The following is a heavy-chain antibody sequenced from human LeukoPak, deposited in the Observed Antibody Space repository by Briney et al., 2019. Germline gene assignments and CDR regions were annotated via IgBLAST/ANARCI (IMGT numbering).Heavy chain of an antibody. J-gene: IGHJ6*03. V-gene: IGHV4-4*09. CDR1: GGSLRSYY. CDR3: ARLRLDYYYYMDV. D-gene: IGHD3-16*01. Sequence: SETLSLTCTVSGGSLRSYYWSWIRQPPGKGLEWIGYIYTSGSTNYNPSLKSRVTISVDTSKNQFSLKLSSVTAADTAVYYCARLRLDYYYYMDVWGKGTTVTVSS. CDR2: IYTSGST.